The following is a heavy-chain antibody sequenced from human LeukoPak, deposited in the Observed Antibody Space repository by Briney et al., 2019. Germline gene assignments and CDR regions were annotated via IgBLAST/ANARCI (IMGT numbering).Heavy chain of an antibody. D-gene: IGHD3-10*01. CDR1: GGSISISSYY. Sequence: SETLSLTCTVSGGSISISSYYWGWIRQPPGKGLEWIGSIYSSGSTYYNPSLKSRVTISADTSKSQFSLKLTSVTAADTAVYYCARGEPMIRGVSDYWGQGTLVTVSS. V-gene: IGHV4-39*01. J-gene: IGHJ4*02. CDR2: IYSSGST. CDR3: ARGEPMIRGVSDY.